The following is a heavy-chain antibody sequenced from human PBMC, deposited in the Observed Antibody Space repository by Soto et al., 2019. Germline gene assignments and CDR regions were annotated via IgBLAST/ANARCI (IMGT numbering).Heavy chain of an antibody. Sequence: GGSLRLSCAASGFTFSNAWMSWVRQAPGKGLEWVGRIKSKTDGGTTDYAAPVKGRSTISRDDSKNTLYLQMNSLKTEDTAVYYCTTFFWDIVVVPAAISDYWGQGTLVTVSS. CDR3: TTFFWDIVVVPAAISDY. D-gene: IGHD2-2*01. J-gene: IGHJ4*02. CDR2: IKSKTDGGTT. CDR1: GFTFSNAW. V-gene: IGHV3-15*01.